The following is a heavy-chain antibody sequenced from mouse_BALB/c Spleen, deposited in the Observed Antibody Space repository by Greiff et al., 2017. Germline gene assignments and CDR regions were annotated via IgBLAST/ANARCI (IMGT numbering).Heavy chain of an antibody. CDR3: ARPPYGSSYGFDY. D-gene: IGHD1-1*01. J-gene: IGHJ2*01. CDR2: INPSSGYT. Sequence: QVHVKQSGAELARPGASVKMSCKASGYTFTSYTMHWVKQRPGQGLEWIGYINPSSGYTNYNQKFKDKATLTADKSSSTAYMQLSSLTSEDSAVYYCARPPYGSSYGFDYWGQGTTLTVAS. V-gene: IGHV1-4*01. CDR1: GYTFTSYT.